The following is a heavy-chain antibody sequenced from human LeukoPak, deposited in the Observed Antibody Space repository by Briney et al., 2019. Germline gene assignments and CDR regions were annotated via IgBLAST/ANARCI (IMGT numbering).Heavy chain of an antibody. V-gene: IGHV1-18*01. Sequence: GASVKVFCKASGYTFTSYGISWVRQAPGQGLEWMGWISAYNGNTNYAQKLQGRVTMTTDTSTSTAYMELRSLRSDDTAVYYCARDPGYCSGGSRGQNYYYYGMDVWGQGTTVTVSS. CDR1: GYTFTSYG. CDR3: ARDPGYCSGGSRGQNYYYYGMDV. J-gene: IGHJ6*02. D-gene: IGHD2-15*01. CDR2: ISAYNGNT.